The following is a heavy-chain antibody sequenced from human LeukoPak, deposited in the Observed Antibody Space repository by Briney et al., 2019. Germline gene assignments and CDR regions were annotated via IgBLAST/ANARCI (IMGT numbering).Heavy chain of an antibody. J-gene: IGHJ4*02. CDR2: IYSGGST. V-gene: IGHV3-53*01. CDR3: AKDYPAKGYCSSTSCAKPFDY. CDR1: GFTVSSNY. Sequence: PGGSLRLSCAASGFTVSSNYMSWVRQAPGKGLEWVSVIYSGGSTYYADSVKGRFTISRDNSKNTLYLQMNSLRAEDTAVYYCAKDYPAKGYCSSTSCAKPFDYWGQGTLVTVSS. D-gene: IGHD2-2*01.